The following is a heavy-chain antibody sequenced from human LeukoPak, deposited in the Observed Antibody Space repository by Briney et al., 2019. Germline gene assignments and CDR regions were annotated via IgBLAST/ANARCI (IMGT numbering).Heavy chain of an antibody. CDR2: IASDGSST. CDR1: GFPFSSYW. Sequence: GGSLRLSCVASGFPFSSYWMNWVRQAPGKGLVWVSRIASDGSSTTYADSVKGRFSISRDNAKNTLYLQMNSLRAEDTAVYYCARGRYCGMDVWGQGTTVTVSS. CDR3: ARGRYCGMDV. V-gene: IGHV3-74*01. J-gene: IGHJ6*02.